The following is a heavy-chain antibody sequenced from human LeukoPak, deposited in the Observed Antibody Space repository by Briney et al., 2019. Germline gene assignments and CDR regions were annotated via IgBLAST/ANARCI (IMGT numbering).Heavy chain of an antibody. D-gene: IGHD1-1*01. Sequence: GGSLRLSCAASGFTFSNYWMSWVRQAPGKGLEWVANIKQDGGDKYYVDSVKGRFTISRDNAKNSLYLQMNSLRAEDTAVYYCARVGYNWNVEYHFDYWGQGTLVTVSS. CDR1: GFTFSNYW. CDR2: IKQDGGDK. V-gene: IGHV3-7*01. CDR3: ARVGYNWNVEYHFDY. J-gene: IGHJ4*02.